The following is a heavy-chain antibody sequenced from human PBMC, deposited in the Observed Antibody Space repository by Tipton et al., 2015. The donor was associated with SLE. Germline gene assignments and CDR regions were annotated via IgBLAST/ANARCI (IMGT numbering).Heavy chain of an antibody. CDR3: AKDFTNYGMDV. Sequence: SLRLSCAASKFTFRSFGIHWVRQAPGKGLEWLTFIRPDGSHESYGDSVKGRFTISRDTSKNTLFLQMKSLRVDDTGVYYCAKDFTNYGMDVWGQGTTVTVSS. V-gene: IGHV3-30*02. CDR2: IRPDGSHE. J-gene: IGHJ6*02. D-gene: IGHD3-16*01. CDR1: KFTFRSFG.